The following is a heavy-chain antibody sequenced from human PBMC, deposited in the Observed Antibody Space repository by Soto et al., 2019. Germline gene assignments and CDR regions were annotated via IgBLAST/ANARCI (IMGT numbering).Heavy chain of an antibody. J-gene: IGHJ3*02. D-gene: IGHD6-6*01. Sequence: EVQLVESGGGLVQPGGSLRLSCAASGFTVSSNYMSWVRQAPGKGLEWVSVIYSGGSTYYADSVKGRFTISRDNSKNTLYLQMNSLRAEDTAVYYCVSNAEYSSSADAFDIWGQGTMVTVSS. CDR1: GFTVSSNY. CDR3: VSNAEYSSSADAFDI. CDR2: IYSGGST. V-gene: IGHV3-66*01.